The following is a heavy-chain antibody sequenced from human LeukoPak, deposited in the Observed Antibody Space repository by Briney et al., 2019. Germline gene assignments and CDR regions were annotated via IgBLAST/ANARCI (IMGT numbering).Heavy chain of an antibody. CDR1: GYTFTSYE. D-gene: IGHD3-10*01. CDR2: MNPKSGNT. CDR3: ARGITHKRRGHDY. J-gene: IGHJ4*02. V-gene: IGHV1-8*01. Sequence: ASVKVSCKASGYTFTSYEINWVRQATGQGLEWMGWMNPKSGNTGYAQKFQGRVTMTRNTSIRTAYMELSSLRSEDTAVYYCARGITHKRRGHDYWGQGTLVTVSS.